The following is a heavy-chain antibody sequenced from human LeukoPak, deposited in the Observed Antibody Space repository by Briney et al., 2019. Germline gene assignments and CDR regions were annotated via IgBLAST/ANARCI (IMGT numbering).Heavy chain of an antibody. V-gene: IGHV5-10-1*01. D-gene: IGHD2-15*01. J-gene: IGHJ5*02. Sequence: GESLKISCKGSGYSFTTYWISWVRQKPGKGLEWMGRIDPSDSYTNYSPSIQGHVTISADKSISTAYLQWSSLKASDTAMYYCARLPAYCNGGSCDPDWFDPWGQGTLVTVSS. CDR3: ARLPAYCNGGSCDPDWFDP. CDR2: IDPSDSYT. CDR1: GYSFTTYW.